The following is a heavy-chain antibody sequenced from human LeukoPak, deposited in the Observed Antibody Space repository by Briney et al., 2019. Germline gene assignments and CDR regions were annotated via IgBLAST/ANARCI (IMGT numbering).Heavy chain of an antibody. CDR2: IYSGGST. CDR1: GFTVSSNY. CDR3: AKVPRILYGDQPDY. D-gene: IGHD4-17*01. J-gene: IGHJ4*02. V-gene: IGHV3-53*01. Sequence: GGSLRLSCAASGFTVSSNYMSWVRQAPGKGLEWVSVIYSGGSTYYADSVKGRFTISRDNSKNTLYLQMNSLRAEDTAVYYCAKVPRILYGDQPDYWGQGTLVTVSS.